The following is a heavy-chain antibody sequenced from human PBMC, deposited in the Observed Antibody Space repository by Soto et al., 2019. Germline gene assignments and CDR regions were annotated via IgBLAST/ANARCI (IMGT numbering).Heavy chain of an antibody. J-gene: IGHJ5*02. CDR1: GFTFSSYE. CDR3: ARVKRSSWYVLYFDP. V-gene: IGHV3-48*03. Sequence: EVQLVESGGGLVQPGGSLRLSCAASGFTFSSYEMNWVRQAPGRGLEWVSYISSSGSTIYYADSVKGRFTISRDNAKNSLYLQMNSLRAEDTAVYYCARVKRSSWYVLYFDPWGQGTLVTVSS. CDR2: ISSSGSTI. D-gene: IGHD6-13*01.